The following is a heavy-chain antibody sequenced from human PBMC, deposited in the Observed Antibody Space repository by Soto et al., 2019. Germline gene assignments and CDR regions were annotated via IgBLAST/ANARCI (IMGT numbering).Heavy chain of an antibody. CDR1: GVSLTSGNW. Sequence: GTLSLTCAVSGVSLTSGNWWAWVRQSPQRGLENVAEFLHHGTATYYPSFERQVAMSADTPGIQYSQKLTSVTAADTPVYFCATGRYCLTGRCFPNWFDSWGQGALVTVPS. D-gene: IGHD2-15*01. CDR3: ATGRYCLTGRCFPNWFDS. CDR2: FLHHGTA. J-gene: IGHJ5*01. V-gene: IGHV4-4*01.